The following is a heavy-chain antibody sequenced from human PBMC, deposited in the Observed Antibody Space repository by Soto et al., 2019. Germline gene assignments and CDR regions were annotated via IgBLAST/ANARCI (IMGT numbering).Heavy chain of an antibody. J-gene: IGHJ4*02. CDR3: ARDNQFGPPDY. V-gene: IGHV1-18*01. Sequence: QVQLVQSGAEVKKPGASVKVSCKASGYTFTSYGISWVRQVPGQWLEWMGWINVYNGNTNYAQKLQGRVTMTTDTSTSTAYMELRSLRSDDTAVFYCARDNQFGPPDYWGQGTLVTVSS. D-gene: IGHD3-16*01. CDR2: INVYNGNT. CDR1: GYTFTSYG.